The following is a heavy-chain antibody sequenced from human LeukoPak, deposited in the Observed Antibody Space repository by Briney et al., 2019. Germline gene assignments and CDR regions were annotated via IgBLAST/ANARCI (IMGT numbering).Heavy chain of an antibody. CDR1: GGTFSSYA. CDR3: AIPYYDILTGYYHAFDI. J-gene: IGHJ3*02. Sequence: GASVKVSCTASGGTFSSYAINWVRQAPGQGLEWMGWINPNSGGTNYAQKFQGRVTMTRDTSISTAYMELSRLRSDDTAVYYCAIPYYDILTGYYHAFDIWGQGTMVTVSS. V-gene: IGHV1-2*02. CDR2: INPNSGGT. D-gene: IGHD3-9*01.